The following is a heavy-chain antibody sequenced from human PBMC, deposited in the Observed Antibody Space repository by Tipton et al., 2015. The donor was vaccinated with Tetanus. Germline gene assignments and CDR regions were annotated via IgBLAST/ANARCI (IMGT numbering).Heavy chain of an antibody. CDR2: ISYSGRT. Sequence: TLSLTCIVSGGSMSGSGHYGAWVRQSPGKGLEWIGSISYSGRTYYSPSLKSRVNMSVDTSKKDFSVRLGSVTAADTAVYYCARLREIVSRSGWAFDYWGQGTLVTVSS. CDR1: GGSMSGSGHY. V-gene: IGHV4-39*02. J-gene: IGHJ4*02. D-gene: IGHD5/OR15-5a*01. CDR3: ARLREIVSRSGWAFDY.